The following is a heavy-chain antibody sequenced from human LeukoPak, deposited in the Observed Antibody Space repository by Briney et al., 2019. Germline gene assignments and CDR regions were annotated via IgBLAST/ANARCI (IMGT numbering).Heavy chain of an antibody. CDR3: ARATDTNYFDF. V-gene: IGHV3-53*01. CDR2: VYRGASI. Sequence: PGGSLRLSCAASGFTVSRNSMARVRQAPGKGLEWVSIVYRGASIYYLDSVKGRFTTSRDNSENTLYLQMNNLRAEDTAIYYCARATDTNYFDFWGQGTLLTVSS. CDR1: GFTVSRNS. D-gene: IGHD1-26*01. J-gene: IGHJ4*02.